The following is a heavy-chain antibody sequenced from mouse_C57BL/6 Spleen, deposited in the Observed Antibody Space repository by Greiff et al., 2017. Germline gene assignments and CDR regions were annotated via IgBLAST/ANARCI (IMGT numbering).Heavy chain of an antibody. CDR3: AREDYGSSYYFDY. CDR1: GYTFTSYW. CDR2: IHPNSGST. V-gene: IGHV1-64*01. Sequence: QVQLQQPGAELVKPGASVKLSCKASGYTFTSYWMHWVKQRPGQGLEWIGMIHPNSGSTNYNEKFKSKATLTVDKSSSTAYMQLSSLTSEDSAVYYGAREDYGSSYYFDYWGQGTTLTVSS. D-gene: IGHD1-1*01. J-gene: IGHJ2*01.